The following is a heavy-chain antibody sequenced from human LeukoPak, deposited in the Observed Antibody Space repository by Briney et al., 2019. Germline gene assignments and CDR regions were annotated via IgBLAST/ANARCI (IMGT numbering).Heavy chain of an antibody. V-gene: IGHV1-69*04. CDR1: GGTFSSYA. CDR3: ARDIGYSSSSVWLDP. Sequence: ASVKVSCKASGGTFSSYAISWVRQAPGQGLEWMGRIIPIFGIANYAQKFQGRVTITADKSTSTAYMELSSLRSEDTAVYYCARDIGYSSSSVWLDPWGQGTLVTVSS. D-gene: IGHD6-6*01. J-gene: IGHJ5*02. CDR2: IIPIFGIA.